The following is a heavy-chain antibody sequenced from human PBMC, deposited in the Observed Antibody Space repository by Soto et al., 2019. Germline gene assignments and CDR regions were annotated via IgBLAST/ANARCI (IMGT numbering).Heavy chain of an antibody. CDR3: ARDLTGTHDYYYYYGMDV. CDR1: GFTFSSYG. D-gene: IGHD1-20*01. J-gene: IGHJ6*02. CDR2: IWYDGSNK. V-gene: IGHV3-33*01. Sequence: QVQLVESGGGVVQPGRSLRLSCAASGFTFSSYGMHWVRQAPGKGLEWVAVIWYDGSNKYYADSVKGRFTISRDNSKNTLYLQMNSLRVEDTAVYYCARDLTGTHDYYYYYGMDVWGQGTTVTVSS.